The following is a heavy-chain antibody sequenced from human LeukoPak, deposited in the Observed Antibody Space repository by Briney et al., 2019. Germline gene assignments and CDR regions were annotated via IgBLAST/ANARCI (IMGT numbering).Heavy chain of an antibody. CDR2: IYYSGST. CDR1: GGSISSSSYY. CDR3: ARDKSGYKAYYYYYMDV. Sequence: SETLSLTCTVSGGSISSSSYYWGWIRQPPGKGLEWIGGIYYSGSTYYNPSLKSRVTISVDTSKNQFSLKLSSVTAADTAVYYCARDKSGYKAYYYYYMDVWGKGTTVTVSS. J-gene: IGHJ6*03. V-gene: IGHV4-39*07. D-gene: IGHD6-25*01.